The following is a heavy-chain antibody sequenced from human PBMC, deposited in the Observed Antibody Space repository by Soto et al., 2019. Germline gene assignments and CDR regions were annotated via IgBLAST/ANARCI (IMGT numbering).Heavy chain of an antibody. J-gene: IGHJ6*02. CDR3: ASRPPLRTGGGYGMDV. V-gene: IGHV4-31*03. D-gene: IGHD3-3*01. Sequence: PSETLSLTCTVSGGSISSGGYYWSWIRQLPGKGLEWIGYIYYSGSAYYNPSLKSRVTISVDTSKNQFSLKLSSVTAADTAVYYCASRPPLRTGGGYGMDVWGQGTTVTVSS. CDR2: IYYSGSA. CDR1: GGSISSGGYY.